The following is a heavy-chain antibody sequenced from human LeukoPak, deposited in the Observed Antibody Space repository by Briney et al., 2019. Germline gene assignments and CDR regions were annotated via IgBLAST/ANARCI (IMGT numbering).Heavy chain of an antibody. D-gene: IGHD6-25*01. CDR1: GGSISGYY. CDR2: IYYSGST. CDR3: ARRYRSDAFDY. Sequence: SSETLSLTCTVSGGSISGYYWSWIRQPPGKGLEWIGYIYYSGSTNYYPSLKSRVAISVDTSKNQFSLKLSSVSAADTAVYYCARRYRSDAFDYWGQGTLVTVSS. V-gene: IGHV4-59*08. J-gene: IGHJ4*02.